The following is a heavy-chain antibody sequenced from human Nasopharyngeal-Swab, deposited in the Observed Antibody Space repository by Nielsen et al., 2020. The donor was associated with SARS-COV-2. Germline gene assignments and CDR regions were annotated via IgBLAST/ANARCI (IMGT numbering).Heavy chain of an antibody. V-gene: IGHV1-2*06. J-gene: IGHJ4*02. D-gene: IGHD5-18*01. Sequence: WVRQAPGQGLEWMGRINPNSGGTSYAQKFLGRVTLTRDTSRSTGIMELSGLQSDDTAVYFCSRIPRVGGYSYGYDYWGQGTLVTVSS. CDR2: INPNSGGT. CDR3: SRIPRVGGYSYGYDY.